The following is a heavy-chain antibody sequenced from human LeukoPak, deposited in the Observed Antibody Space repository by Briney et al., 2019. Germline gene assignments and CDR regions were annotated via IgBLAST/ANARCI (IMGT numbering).Heavy chain of an antibody. CDR3: ARPVDTAMVAWDY. V-gene: IGHV3-9*01. CDR2: ISWNSGSI. D-gene: IGHD5-18*01. CDR1: GFTFDDYA. Sequence: GGSLRLSCAASGFTFDDYAMHWVRQAPGKGLEWVSGISWNSGSIGYADSVKGRFTISRDNAKNSLYLQMNSLRAEDTAVYYCARPVDTAMVAWDYWGQGTLVTVSS. J-gene: IGHJ4*02.